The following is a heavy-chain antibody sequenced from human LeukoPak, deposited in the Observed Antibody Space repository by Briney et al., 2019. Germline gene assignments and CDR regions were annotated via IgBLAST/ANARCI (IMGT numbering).Heavy chain of an antibody. CDR2: IYPGDSDT. J-gene: IGHJ5*02. Sequence: GESLKISCKGSGYSFTSYWIGWVRQMPGKGLEWMGVIYPGDSDTRYSPSFQGQVTISADKSISTAYLQWSSLKASDTAMYYCARLPYCGGDCFPNWFDPWGQGTLVTVSS. CDR3: ARLPYCGGDCFPNWFDP. D-gene: IGHD2-21*02. V-gene: IGHV5-51*01. CDR1: GYSFTSYW.